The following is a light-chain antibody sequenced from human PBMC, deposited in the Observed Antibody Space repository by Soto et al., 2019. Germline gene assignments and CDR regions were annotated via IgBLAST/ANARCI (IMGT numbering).Light chain of an antibody. CDR1: QILVYSDENTS. CDR2: TVS. Sequence: EVAMTQSPVPVPVTLGQLASTSCSSSQILVYSDENTSLIWLQQRQGQSPRLLISTVSNRDSGVPDRFSGSGSGTDFTMKISGVEADDVWVYYCMQGTHWHSFGQGTKVDIK. CDR3: MQGTHWHS. J-gene: IGKJ1*01. V-gene: IGKV2-30*01.